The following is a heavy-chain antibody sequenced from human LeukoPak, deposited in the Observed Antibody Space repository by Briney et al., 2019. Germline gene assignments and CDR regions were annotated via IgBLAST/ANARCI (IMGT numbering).Heavy chain of an antibody. Sequence: ASVKVSCKASGYTFTSYYMHWVRQATGQGLEWMGWMNPNSGNTGYAQKFQGRVTITRNTSISTAYMELSSLRSEDTAVYYCARGDLPFWSGYYPGGNYFDYWGQGTLVTVSS. J-gene: IGHJ4*02. CDR1: GYTFTSYY. D-gene: IGHD3-3*01. V-gene: IGHV1-8*03. CDR3: ARGDLPFWSGYYPGGNYFDY. CDR2: MNPNSGNT.